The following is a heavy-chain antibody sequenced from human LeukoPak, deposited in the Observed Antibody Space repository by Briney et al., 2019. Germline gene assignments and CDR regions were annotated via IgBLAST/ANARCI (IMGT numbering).Heavy chain of an antibody. J-gene: IGHJ4*02. CDR1: GFTFSTFA. Sequence: GGSLRLSCAASGFTFSTFAMHWVRQAPGKGLEWVAVISYEGSNKFYADSVKGRFTISRDNAKNSLYLQMNSLRAEDTAVYYCARARRSYDFWSGYYYPSNFDYWGQGTLVTVSS. CDR2: ISYEGSNK. V-gene: IGHV3-30-3*01. D-gene: IGHD3-3*01. CDR3: ARARRSYDFWSGYYYPSNFDY.